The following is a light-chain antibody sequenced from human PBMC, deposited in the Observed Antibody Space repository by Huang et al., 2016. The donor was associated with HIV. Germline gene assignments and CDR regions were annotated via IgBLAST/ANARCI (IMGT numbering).Light chain of an antibody. V-gene: IGKV1-9*01. J-gene: IGKJ4*01. CDR2: AAS. Sequence: IQLTQSPSSLSASVGDRVTIACRASQGIGTFLAWYQQKPGKAPKLLIEAASTLQRGVPSRFRGGGSGTNVTLTISSLQPEDFATYYCQQLNSYPLTFGGGTEVEIK. CDR1: QGIGTF. CDR3: QQLNSYPLT.